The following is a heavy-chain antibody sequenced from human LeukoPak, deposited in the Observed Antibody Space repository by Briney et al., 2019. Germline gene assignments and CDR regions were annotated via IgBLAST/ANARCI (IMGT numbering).Heavy chain of an antibody. V-gene: IGHV4-59*08. Sequence: SETLSLTCTVSGGSISGYYWSWIRQPPGKGLEWIAYIYYSGSNNHNPSLKSRVTISVDTSKNQFSLKLSSVTATDTAVYYCARHRDSGNGWFGFDYWGQGTLVTVSS. CDR3: ARHRDSGNGWFGFDY. CDR2: IYYSGSN. J-gene: IGHJ4*02. CDR1: GGSISGYY. D-gene: IGHD6-19*01.